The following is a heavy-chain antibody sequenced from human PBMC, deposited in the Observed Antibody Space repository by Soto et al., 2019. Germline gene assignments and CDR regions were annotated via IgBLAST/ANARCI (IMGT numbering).Heavy chain of an antibody. V-gene: IGHV3-64D*06. J-gene: IGHJ4*02. CDR1: GFTFSNSY. CDR3: VKDRFVDY. Sequence: GGSLRLSCSVFGFTFSNSYMHWVRQTPEKGLQYVSSISENGDITYYPDSVKGRFTISRDNSKSTVYLQMSSLRIEDTGVYYCVKDRFVDYWGQGVLVTVSS. CDR2: ISENGDIT.